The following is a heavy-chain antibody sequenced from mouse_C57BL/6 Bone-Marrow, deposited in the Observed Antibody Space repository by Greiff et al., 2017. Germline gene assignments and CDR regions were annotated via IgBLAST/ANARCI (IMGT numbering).Heavy chain of an antibody. J-gene: IGHJ4*01. D-gene: IGHD4-1*01. CDR1: GYTFTSYW. CDR2: IYPGSGST. CDR3: ARGGNGDLYYCAMDY. Sequence: VQLQQPGAELVKPGASVKMSCKASGYTFTSYWITWVKQRPGQGLEWIGDIYPGSGSTNYNEKFKSKATLTVDTSSSTAYMQLSSLTSEDSAVYYCARGGNGDLYYCAMDYWGQGTSVTVSS. V-gene: IGHV1-55*01.